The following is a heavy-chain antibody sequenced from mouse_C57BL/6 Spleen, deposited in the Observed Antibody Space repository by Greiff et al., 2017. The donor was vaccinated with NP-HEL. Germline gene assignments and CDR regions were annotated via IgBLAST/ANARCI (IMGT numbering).Heavy chain of an antibody. CDR1: GYAFSSYW. V-gene: IGHV1-80*01. CDR3: AREEKIYYDYPYAMDY. D-gene: IGHD2-4*01. Sequence: QVQLQQSGAELVKPGASVKISCKASGYAFSSYWMNWVKQRPGKGLEWIGQIYPGDGDTNYNGKFKGKATLTADKSSSTAYMQLSSLTSEDSAVYFCAREEKIYYDYPYAMDYWGQGTSVTVSS. J-gene: IGHJ4*01. CDR2: IYPGDGDT.